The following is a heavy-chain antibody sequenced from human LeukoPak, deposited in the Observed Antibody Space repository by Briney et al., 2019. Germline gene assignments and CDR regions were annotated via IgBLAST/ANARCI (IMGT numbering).Heavy chain of an antibody. Sequence: SETLSLTCAVSGYSISSGYYWGWIRQPPGKGLEWIGSIYHSGSTYYNPSLKSRVTISVDTSKNQFSLKLSSVTAADTAVYYCARHGYSGGWHFDYWGQGTLVTVSS. V-gene: IGHV4-38-2*01. CDR1: GYSISSGYY. CDR2: IYHSGST. D-gene: IGHD6-19*01. J-gene: IGHJ4*02. CDR3: ARHGYSGGWHFDY.